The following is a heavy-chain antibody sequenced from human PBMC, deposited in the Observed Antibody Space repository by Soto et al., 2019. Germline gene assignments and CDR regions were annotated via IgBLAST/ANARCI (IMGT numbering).Heavy chain of an antibody. CDR3: ARRTSGITAAATGYYFDY. V-gene: IGHV4-34*01. CDR2: INHRGNT. CDR1: GGSFNDYY. J-gene: IGHJ4*02. D-gene: IGHD6-13*01. Sequence: SETLSLTCAVYGGSFNDYYWSWIRQPPGKELDWIGEINHRGNTNDNPSLKNRVTISVDTSRNQVSLKLSSVTAADTAIYYCARRTSGITAAATGYYFDYWARGTLVTVSS.